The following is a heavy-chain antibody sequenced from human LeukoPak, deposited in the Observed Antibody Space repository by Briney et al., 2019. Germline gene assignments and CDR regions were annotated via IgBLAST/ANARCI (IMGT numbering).Heavy chain of an antibody. CDR1: GGSFSGYY. J-gene: IGHJ5*02. D-gene: IGHD3-3*01. V-gene: IGHV4-34*01. CDR2: INHSGST. Sequence: SETLSLTCAVYGGSFSGYYWSWIRQPPGKGLEWIGEINHSGSTNYNPSLKSRVTISVDTSKNQFSLKLSSVTAADTAVYYCARGPFTIFGARFDPWGQGTLVTVYS. CDR3: ARGPFTIFGARFDP.